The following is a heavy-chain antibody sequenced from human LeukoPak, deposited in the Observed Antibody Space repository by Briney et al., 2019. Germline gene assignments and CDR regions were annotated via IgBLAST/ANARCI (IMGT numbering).Heavy chain of an antibody. CDR1: GFTFSSYA. V-gene: IGHV3-30-3*01. Sequence: GGSLRLSCAASGFTFSSYAMHWVRQAPGKGLEWVAVISYDGSNKYYADSVKGRFTISRDNSKNTLYLQMNSLRAEDTAVYYCAKDPRGFGPLFDYWGQGTLVTVSS. CDR2: ISYDGSNK. CDR3: AKDPRGFGPLFDY. D-gene: IGHD3-10*01. J-gene: IGHJ4*02.